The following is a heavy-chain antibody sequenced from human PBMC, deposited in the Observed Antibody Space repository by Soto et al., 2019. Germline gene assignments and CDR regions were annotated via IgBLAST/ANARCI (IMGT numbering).Heavy chain of an antibody. V-gene: IGHV1-18*01. CDR2: ISGFDGDR. J-gene: IGHJ5*02. Sequence: QVHLVQSGGEMKKLGASVKVSCKASGYTFTDFGISWVRQAPGQGLEWMGWISGFDGDRNYAQKFXGXGXXPTHTSATTAYMESRRLTSDDAARYYCARDYDGGGEDGFDPWGQGPLVTVSS. CDR3: ARDYDGGGEDGFDP. CDR1: GYTFTDFG. D-gene: IGHD3-16*01.